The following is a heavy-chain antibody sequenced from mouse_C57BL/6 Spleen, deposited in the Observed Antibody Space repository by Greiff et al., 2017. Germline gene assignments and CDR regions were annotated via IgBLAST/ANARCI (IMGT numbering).Heavy chain of an antibody. J-gene: IGHJ2*01. CDR2: IYPGDGDT. Sequence: QVQLQQSGAELVKPGASVKISCKASGYAFSSYWMNWVKQRPGKGLEWLGQIYPGDGDTNYNGKFKGKATLTADKSSSTAYMQLSSLTSEDSAVYFCARWGDSNYFDYWGQGTTLTVSS. CDR1: GYAFSSYW. CDR3: ARWGDSNYFDY. V-gene: IGHV1-80*01.